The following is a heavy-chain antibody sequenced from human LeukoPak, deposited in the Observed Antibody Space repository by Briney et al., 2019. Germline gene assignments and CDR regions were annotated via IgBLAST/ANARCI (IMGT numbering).Heavy chain of an antibody. CDR2: ISSSSSTI. CDR1: GFTFSSYS. J-gene: IGHJ4*02. V-gene: IGHV3-48*04. Sequence: GGSLRLSCAASGFTFSSYSMNWVRQAPGKGLEWVSYISSSSSTIYYADSVKGRFTISRDNAKNSLYLQMNSLRAEDTAVYYCARDWGATTFDYWGQGTLVTVSS. CDR3: ARDWGATTFDY. D-gene: IGHD5-12*01.